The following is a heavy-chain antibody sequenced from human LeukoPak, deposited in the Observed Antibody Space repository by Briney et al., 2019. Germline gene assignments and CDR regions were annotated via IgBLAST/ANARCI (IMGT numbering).Heavy chain of an antibody. V-gene: IGHV3-30*18. CDR3: AKVFLGGSYYFDY. CDR2: ISYDGSNK. D-gene: IGHD1-26*01. Sequence: PGGSLRLSCAASEFTFSSHGMHWVRQAPGKGLEWVAVISYDGSNKYYADSVKGRFTISRDNAKNSLYLQMNSLRAEDTAVYYCAKVFLGGSYYFDYWGQGTLVTVSS. CDR1: EFTFSSHG. J-gene: IGHJ4*02.